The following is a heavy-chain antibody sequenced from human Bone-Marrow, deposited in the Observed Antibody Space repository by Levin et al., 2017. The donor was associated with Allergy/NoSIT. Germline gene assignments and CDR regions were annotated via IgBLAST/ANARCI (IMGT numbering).Heavy chain of an antibody. J-gene: IGHJ4*02. V-gene: IGHV1-69*01. CDR1: GGTFSSYA. CDR2: IIPIFGTA. CDR3: ARARGGAAAPYYFDY. D-gene: IGHD6-13*01. Sequence: KISCKASGGTFSSYAISWVRQAPGQGLEWMGGIIPIFGTANYAQKFQGRVTITADESTSTAYMELSSLRSEDAAVCYCARARGGAAAPYYFDYWGQGTLVTVSS.